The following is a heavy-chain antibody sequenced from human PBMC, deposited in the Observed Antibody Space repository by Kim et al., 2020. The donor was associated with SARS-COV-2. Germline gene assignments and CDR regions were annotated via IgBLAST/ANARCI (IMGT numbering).Heavy chain of an antibody. V-gene: IGHV4-59*01. CDR1: GGSISSYY. D-gene: IGHD6-13*01. CDR2: IYYSGST. CDR3: ARDGSSSWYYMDV. Sequence: SETLSLTCTVSGGSISSYYWSWIRQSPGKGLEWIGYIYYSGSTNYNPSLKSRVTISVDTSKNQFSLKLSSVTAADTAVYYCARDGSSSWYYMDVWGKGTTVTVSS. J-gene: IGHJ6*03.